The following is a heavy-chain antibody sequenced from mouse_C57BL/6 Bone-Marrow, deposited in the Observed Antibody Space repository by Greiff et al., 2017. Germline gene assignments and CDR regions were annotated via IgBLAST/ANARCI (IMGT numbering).Heavy chain of an antibody. J-gene: IGHJ2*01. V-gene: IGHV1-61*01. CDR1: GYTFTSYW. Sequence: QVQLQQPGAELVRPGSSVKLSCKASGYTFTSYWMDWVKQRPGQGLEWIGNIYPSDSETHYNQKFKDKATLTVDKSSSTAYMQLSSLTSEDSAVYYCARSDYGNPLYFDYWGQGTTLTVSS. D-gene: IGHD2-1*01. CDR3: ARSDYGNPLYFDY. CDR2: IYPSDSET.